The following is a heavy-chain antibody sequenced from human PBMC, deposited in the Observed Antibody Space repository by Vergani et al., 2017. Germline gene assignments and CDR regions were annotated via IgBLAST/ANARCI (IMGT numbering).Heavy chain of an antibody. J-gene: IGHJ4*02. CDR2: MNPNSGNT. D-gene: IGHD5-24*01. CDR3: AXDLRDGYNEYYFDY. CDR1: GYTFTSYD. Sequence: QVQLVQSGAEVKKPGSSVKVSCKASGYTFTSYDINWVRQATGQGLEWMGWMNPNSGNTGYAQKFQGRVTMTRDTSTSTVYMELSSLRSEDTAVYYCAXDLRDGYNEYYFDYWGQGTLVTVSS. V-gene: IGHV1-8*02.